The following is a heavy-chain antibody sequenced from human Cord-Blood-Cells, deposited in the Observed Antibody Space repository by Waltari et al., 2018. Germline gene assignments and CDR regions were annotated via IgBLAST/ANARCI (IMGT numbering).Heavy chain of an antibody. Sequence: EVQLVESGGGLVQPGGSLRLSCEASGFPFSSQWMHCVRQAPGKGLVWVSRINSDGSSTSYADSVKGRFTISRDNAKNTLYLQMNSLRAEDTAVYYCARVVSGYDYAFDIWGQGTMVTVSS. J-gene: IGHJ3*02. D-gene: IGHD5-12*01. V-gene: IGHV3-74*01. CDR3: ARVVSGYDYAFDI. CDR2: INSDGSST. CDR1: GFPFSSQW.